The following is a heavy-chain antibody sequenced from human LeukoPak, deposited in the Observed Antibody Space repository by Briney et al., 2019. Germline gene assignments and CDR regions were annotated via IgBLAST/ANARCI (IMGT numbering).Heavy chain of an antibody. V-gene: IGHV4-34*01. CDR2: INHSGST. CDR3: ARDPRGNDAFDI. J-gene: IGHJ3*02. CDR1: GFTFSSYW. D-gene: IGHD3-10*01. Sequence: GSLRLSCAASGFTFSSYWMSWVRQAPGKGLEWIGEINHSGSTNYNPSLKSRVTISVDTSKNQFSLKLSSVTAADTAVYYCARDPRGNDAFDIWGQGTMVTVSS.